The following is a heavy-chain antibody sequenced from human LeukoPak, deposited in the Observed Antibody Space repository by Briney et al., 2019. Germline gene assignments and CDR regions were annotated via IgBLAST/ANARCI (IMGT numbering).Heavy chain of an antibody. J-gene: IGHJ6*03. Sequence: GASVKVSCKASGYPFTSYYIHWVRQSPGQGLDWMGIINPSTSSTTYAQKFQGRVTMTRDTSTSTVYMELSSLRSEDTAVYYCARDPGLTSYYYYMDVWGKGTTVTVSS. CDR2: INPSTSST. CDR1: GYPFTSYY. D-gene: IGHD1-14*01. V-gene: IGHV1-46*01. CDR3: ARDPGLTSYYYYMDV.